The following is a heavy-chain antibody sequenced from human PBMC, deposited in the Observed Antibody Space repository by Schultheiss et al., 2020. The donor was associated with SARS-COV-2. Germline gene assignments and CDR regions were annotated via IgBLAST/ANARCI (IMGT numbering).Heavy chain of an antibody. D-gene: IGHD4-17*01. CDR1: GGSISSSSYY. CDR2: IYYSGST. Sequence: SETLSLTCTVSGGSISSSSYYWGWIRQPPGKGLEWIGSIYYSGSTYYNPSLKSRVTISVDTSKNQFSLKLSSVTAADTAVYYCARGEMGDYEDYWGQGTLVTVSS. CDR3: ARGEMGDYEDY. J-gene: IGHJ4*02. V-gene: IGHV4-39*07.